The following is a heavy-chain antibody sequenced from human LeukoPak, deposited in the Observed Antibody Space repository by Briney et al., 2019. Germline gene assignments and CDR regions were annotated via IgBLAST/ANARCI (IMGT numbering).Heavy chain of an antibody. CDR1: GFFFSNYS. CDR3: VRGLGGRRGFDF. Sequence: GGSLRLSCVVSGFFFSNYSMTWARQAPGKGLEWVSSISRRSGFIDYADSVKGRFTISRDSAKNSVFLQMDSLGAEDTAVYYCVRGLGGRRGFDFWGQGTLVTVSS. J-gene: IGHJ4*02. V-gene: IGHV3-21*01. CDR2: ISRRSGFI. D-gene: IGHD3-9*01.